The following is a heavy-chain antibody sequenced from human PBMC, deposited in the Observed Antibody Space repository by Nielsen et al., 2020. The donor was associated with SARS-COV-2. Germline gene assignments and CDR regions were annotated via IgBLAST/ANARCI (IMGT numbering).Heavy chain of an antibody. D-gene: IGHD1-1*01. V-gene: IGHV3-11*05. CDR1: GFMVSDSY. CDR2: ISSSGSYT. J-gene: IGHJ4*02. CDR3: ARDGRNLPLDY. Sequence: GESLKISCAASGFMVSDSYMSWIRQTPGKGLEWISYISSSGSYTNYADSVTGRFTISRDKGKNSLYLQMNSLRVEDTALYYCARDGRNLPLDYWGQGTLVTVSS.